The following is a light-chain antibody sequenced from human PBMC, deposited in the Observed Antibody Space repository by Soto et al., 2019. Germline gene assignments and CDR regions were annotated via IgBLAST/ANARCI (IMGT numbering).Light chain of an antibody. V-gene: IGKV3-11*01. Sequence: EMVLTQSPATLSLSPGERATRSCRASQSVRSYLAWYQQKRGQAPRLLIYDASNRATGIPARFSGSGSGTDFTLTISSLEPEDFAIYYCQQRSNWPPVTFGGGTKVEIK. J-gene: IGKJ4*01. CDR2: DAS. CDR3: QQRSNWPPVT. CDR1: QSVRSY.